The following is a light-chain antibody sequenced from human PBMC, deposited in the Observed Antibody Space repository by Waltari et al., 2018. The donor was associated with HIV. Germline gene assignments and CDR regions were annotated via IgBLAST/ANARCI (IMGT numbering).Light chain of an antibody. V-gene: IGLV2-23*02. Sequence: QSALTHPASVSGPPGQSITISCTPTSSYVATYKIGSWYQQHPGKAPKLMIYEVSKRPSGVSDRFSGSKSGDTASLTISVLQAEDEADYYCCSYVSNVIFGGGTKLTVL. CDR3: CSYVSNVI. J-gene: IGLJ2*01. CDR1: SSYVATYKI. CDR2: EVS.